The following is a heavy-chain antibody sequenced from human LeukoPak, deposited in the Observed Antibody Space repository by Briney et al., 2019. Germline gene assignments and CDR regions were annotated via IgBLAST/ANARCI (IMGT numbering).Heavy chain of an antibody. CDR1: GDSISTYY. J-gene: IGHJ4*02. CDR2: IYYGGST. D-gene: IGHD1-14*01. V-gene: IGHV4-59*01. Sequence: SETLSLTCTVSGDSISTYYWSWIRQPPGKGLEWIGYIYYGGSTNYNPSLKSRVTISVDTSKNQFSLKVTSVTAADTAVYYCAREGPEGRYYFDSWGQGTLVTVSS. CDR3: AREGPEGRYYFDS.